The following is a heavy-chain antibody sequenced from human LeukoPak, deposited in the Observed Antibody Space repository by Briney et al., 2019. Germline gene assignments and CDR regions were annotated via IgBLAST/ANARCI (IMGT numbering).Heavy chain of an antibody. D-gene: IGHD3-22*01. Sequence: GGSLGLSCAASGFTFSSYWMHWVRQAPGKGLVWVSRINSDGSSTSYADSVKGRFTISRDNAKNTLYLQMNSLRAEDTAVYYCARDPDSSGYDLAQSWGQGTLVTVSS. CDR1: GFTFSSYW. CDR2: INSDGSST. CDR3: ARDPDSSGYDLAQS. V-gene: IGHV3-74*01. J-gene: IGHJ4*02.